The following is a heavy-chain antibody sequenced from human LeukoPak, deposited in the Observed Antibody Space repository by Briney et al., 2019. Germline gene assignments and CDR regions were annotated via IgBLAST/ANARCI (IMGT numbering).Heavy chain of an antibody. CDR2: IKSKTDGGTT. Sequence: PGGSLRLSCAASGFTFSNAWMSWVPQAPGKGLEWVGRIKSKTDGGTTDYAAPVKGRFTISRDDSKNTLYLQMNSLKTEDTAVYYCTTEHDYVWGSYWYWGQGTLVTVSS. CDR1: GFTFSNAW. D-gene: IGHD3-16*01. J-gene: IGHJ4*02. V-gene: IGHV3-15*01. CDR3: TTEHDYVWGSYWY.